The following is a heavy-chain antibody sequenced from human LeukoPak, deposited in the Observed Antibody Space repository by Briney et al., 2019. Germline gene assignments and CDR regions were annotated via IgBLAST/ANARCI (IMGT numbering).Heavy chain of an antibody. J-gene: IGHJ5*02. CDR2: IYTSGST. CDR3: ARAHYRYCSSTSCYDNWFDP. V-gene: IGHV4-61*02. D-gene: IGHD2-2*01. CDR1: GGSISSGSYY. Sequence: SQTLSLTCTVSGGSISSGSYYWSWIRQPAGKGLEWIGRIYTSGSTNYNPSLKSRVTISVDTSKNQFSPKLSSVTAADTAVYHCARAHYRYCSSTSCYDNWFDPWGQGTLVTVSS.